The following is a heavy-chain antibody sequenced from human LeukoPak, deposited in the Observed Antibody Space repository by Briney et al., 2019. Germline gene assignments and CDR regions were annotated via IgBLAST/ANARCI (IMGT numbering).Heavy chain of an antibody. Sequence: PSETLSLTCTVSGGSISSYYWSWIRQPPGKGLEWIGYIYYSGSTNYNPSLKSRVTISVDTSKNQFSLKLSSVTAADTAVYYCARDTSVPTVEMATVDYYYYGMDVWGQGTTVTVSS. D-gene: IGHD5-24*01. CDR1: GGSISSYY. CDR3: ARDTSVPTVEMATVDYYYYGMDV. V-gene: IGHV4-59*01. CDR2: IYYSGST. J-gene: IGHJ6*02.